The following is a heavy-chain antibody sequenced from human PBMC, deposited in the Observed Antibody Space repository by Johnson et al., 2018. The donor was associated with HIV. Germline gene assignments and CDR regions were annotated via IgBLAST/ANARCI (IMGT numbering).Heavy chain of an antibody. Sequence: VQLVESGGGVVQPGKSLRLSYAASHFTFGAYAIHWVRLAPGKGLEWVSGINWNGGTTGYADSEKGRFTISRDNAKSSLYLQMNSLRAEDTAGYYCVRDLYSYEDAFDIWGQGTMVTVSS. V-gene: IGHV3-20*03. CDR3: VRDLYSYEDAFDI. CDR2: INWNGGTT. J-gene: IGHJ3*02. D-gene: IGHD5-18*01. CDR1: HFTFGAYA.